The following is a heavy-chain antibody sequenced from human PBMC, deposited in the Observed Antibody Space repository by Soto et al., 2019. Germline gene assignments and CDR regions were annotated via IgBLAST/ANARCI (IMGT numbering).Heavy chain of an antibody. V-gene: IGHV3-30-3*01. D-gene: IGHD1-1*01. CDR1: GFTFSYHA. J-gene: IGHJ6*02. CDR2: ISYDGDNK. CDR3: ARGTTTSACSAMDV. Sequence: QVQLVESGGGVVQPGRSLRLSCAASGFTFSYHALNWVRQAPGKGLEWVAVISYDGDNKYIAESVKGRFTISRDNSKNTVSLQRNSLRTEDTAMYFCARGTTTSACSAMDVWGQGTTVTVSS.